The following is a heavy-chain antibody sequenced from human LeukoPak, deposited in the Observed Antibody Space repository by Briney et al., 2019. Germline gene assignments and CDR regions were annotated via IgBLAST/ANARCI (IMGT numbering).Heavy chain of an antibody. CDR3: AKDLYSGYDRLFDY. V-gene: IGHV3-30*02. CDR1: GFTFSSYG. Sequence: GGSLRLSCAASGFTFSSYGMQWVRQAPGKGLEWVAYIRYDGSNKYYADSVKGRFTISRDNSKNTLYLQMNSLRAEDTAVYYCAKDLYSGYDRLFDYWGQGTLVTVSS. D-gene: IGHD5-12*01. J-gene: IGHJ4*02. CDR2: IRYDGSNK.